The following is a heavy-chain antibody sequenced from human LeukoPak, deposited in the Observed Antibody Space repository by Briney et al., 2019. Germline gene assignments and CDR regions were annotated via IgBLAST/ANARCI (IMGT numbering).Heavy chain of an antibody. J-gene: IGHJ4*02. CDR2: IYYSGST. CDR1: GGSISSYY. Sequence: SETLSLTCTVSGGSISSYYWSWIRQPPGKGLEWIGYIYYSGSTNYNPSLKSRVTISADTSKNQFSLKLSSVTAADTAVYYCASYYYDSSGYYPVFDYWGQGTLVTVSS. D-gene: IGHD3-22*01. V-gene: IGHV4-59*01. CDR3: ASYYYDSSGYYPVFDY.